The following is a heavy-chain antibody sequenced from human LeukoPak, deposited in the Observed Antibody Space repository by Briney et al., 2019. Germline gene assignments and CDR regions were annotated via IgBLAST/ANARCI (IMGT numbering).Heavy chain of an antibody. D-gene: IGHD3-10*01. CDR1: GFTFSSYA. J-gene: IGHJ4*02. CDR3: AGDRLRGVTSPYFDY. CDR2: ISSNGGST. Sequence: GGSLRLSCAASGFTFSSYAMHWVRQAPGKGLEYVSAISSNGGSTYYANSVKGRFTISRDNSKNTLYLQMGSLRAEDMAVYYCAGDRLRGVTSPYFDYWGQGTLVTVSS. V-gene: IGHV3-64*01.